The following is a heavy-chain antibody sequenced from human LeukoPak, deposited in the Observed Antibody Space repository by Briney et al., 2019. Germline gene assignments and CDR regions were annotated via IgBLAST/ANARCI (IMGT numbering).Heavy chain of an antibody. J-gene: IGHJ6*03. D-gene: IGHD3-22*01. CDR2: MNPSGST. CDR3: ARGRQDVTMIVVVMTAVSYYLDV. Sequence: SETLSLTCAVYGGSFSGYYWTWIRHTPEKGLEWIGEMNPSGSTNYNPSLKSRVTTSVDTSKNQFSLKLSSVTAADTAVYYCARGRQDVTMIVVVMTAVSYYLDVWGKGTTVTVS. CDR1: GGSFSGYY. V-gene: IGHV4-34*01.